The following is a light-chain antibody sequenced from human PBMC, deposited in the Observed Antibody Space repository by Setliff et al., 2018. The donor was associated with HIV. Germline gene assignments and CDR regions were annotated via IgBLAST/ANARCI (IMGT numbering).Light chain of an antibody. CDR2: NTV. Sequence: QAVVTQEPSLTVSPGETVTLTCGSSTGAVTTDHYPFWFQQHPGQAPRTLIHNTVNKYSWTPARFSGSLLGGKAALTLSGALPEDEADYYCLVSSGGAWVFGRGTKVTGL. V-gene: IGLV7-46*01. CDR1: TGAVTTDHY. CDR3: LVSSGGAWV. J-gene: IGLJ6*01.